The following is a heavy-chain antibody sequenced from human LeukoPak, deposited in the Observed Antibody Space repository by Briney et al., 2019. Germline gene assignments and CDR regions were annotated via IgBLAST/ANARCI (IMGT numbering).Heavy chain of an antibody. CDR2: MYTSGET. Sequence: PSETLSLTCTVSGGPISSYYWSWIRQPAGKGLEWIGRMYTSGETNYNPTLKSRVTISLDTSKNQFSLRLSSVTAADTAVYYCAAGSQSAALIKWGQGTLVTVSS. CDR3: AAGSQSAALIK. D-gene: IGHD6-6*01. CDR1: GGPISSYY. J-gene: IGHJ4*02. V-gene: IGHV4-4*07.